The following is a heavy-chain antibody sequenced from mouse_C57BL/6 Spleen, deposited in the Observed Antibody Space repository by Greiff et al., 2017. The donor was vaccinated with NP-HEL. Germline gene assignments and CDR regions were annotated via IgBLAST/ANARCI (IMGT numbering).Heavy chain of an antibody. Sequence: QVQLQQSGAELVMPGASVKLSCKASGYTFTSYWMHWVKQRPGQGLEWIGEIDPSDSYTNYNHKFKGKSTLTVDKSSSTAYMQLSSLTSEDSAVYYCVATTAPWYFDVWGTGTTVTVSS. CDR3: VATTAPWYFDV. J-gene: IGHJ1*03. V-gene: IGHV1-69*01. D-gene: IGHD1-2*01. CDR1: GYTFTSYW. CDR2: IDPSDSYT.